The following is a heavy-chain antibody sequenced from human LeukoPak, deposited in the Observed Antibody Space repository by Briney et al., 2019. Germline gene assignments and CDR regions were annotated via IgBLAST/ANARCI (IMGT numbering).Heavy chain of an antibody. CDR3: ARSVGATRADAFDI. J-gene: IGHJ3*02. CDR2: ISSSGSTI. V-gene: IGHV3-11*01. Sequence: PGGSLRLSCAASGFTFGDYYMSWIRQAPGKGLEWVSYISSSGSTIYYADSVKGRFTISRDNAKNSLYLQMNSLRAEDTAVYYCARSVGATRADAFDIWGQGTMVTVSS. D-gene: IGHD1-26*01. CDR1: GFTFGDYY.